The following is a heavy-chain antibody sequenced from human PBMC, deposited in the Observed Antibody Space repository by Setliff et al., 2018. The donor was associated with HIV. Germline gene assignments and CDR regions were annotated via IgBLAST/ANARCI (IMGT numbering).Heavy chain of an antibody. Sequence: GGSLRLSCAASGYTFNDYAMSWVRQAPGKGLEWVSTIAGNAINTYHADSVKGRFTISRDNSKNTLSLQMNSLRVEDTAFYYCARVGEKYPDYYYYFDYWGQGTLVTVSS. CDR2: IAGNAINT. J-gene: IGHJ4*02. CDR3: ARVGEKYPDYYYYFDY. V-gene: IGHV3-23*01. CDR1: GYTFNDYA. D-gene: IGHD2-21*02.